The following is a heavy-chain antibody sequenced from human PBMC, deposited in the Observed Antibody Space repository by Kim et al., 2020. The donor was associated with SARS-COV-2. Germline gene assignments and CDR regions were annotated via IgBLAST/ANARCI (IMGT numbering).Heavy chain of an antibody. CDR2: ISSSGSTI. CDR1: GFTFSDYY. D-gene: IGHD1-1*01. CDR3: ARLFSEKNWNYYYYGMDV. J-gene: IGHJ6*02. Sequence: GGSLRLSCAASGFTFSDYYMSWIRQAPGKGLEWVSYISSSGSTIYYADSVKGRFTISRDNAKNSLYLQMNSLRAEDTAVYYCARLFSEKNWNYYYYGMDVWGQGTTVTVSS. V-gene: IGHV3-11*01.